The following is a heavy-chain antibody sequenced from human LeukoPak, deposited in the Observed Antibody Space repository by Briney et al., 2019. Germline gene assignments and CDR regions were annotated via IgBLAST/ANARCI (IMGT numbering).Heavy chain of an antibody. CDR2: INHSGST. D-gene: IGHD3-10*01. Sequence: PSETLSLTCAVYGGSFSGYYWSWIRQPPGKGLEWIGEINHSGSTNYNPSLKSRVTISADTSKNQFSLKLSSVTAADTAVYYCARGYYGSGSYYNYWGQGTLVTVSS. J-gene: IGHJ4*02. CDR3: ARGYYGSGSYYNY. CDR1: GGSFSGYY. V-gene: IGHV4-34*01.